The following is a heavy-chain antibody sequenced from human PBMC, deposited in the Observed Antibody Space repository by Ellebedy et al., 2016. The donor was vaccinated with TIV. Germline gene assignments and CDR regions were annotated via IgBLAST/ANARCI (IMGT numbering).Heavy chain of an antibody. D-gene: IGHD4/OR15-4a*01. CDR3: ARDRDNGGFAFDP. J-gene: IGHJ5*02. CDR1: GFTFSRFF. CDR2: IHANGDMR. V-gene: IGHV3-64*02. Sequence: PGGSLRLSCAASGFTFSRFFMHWVRLAPGKGLEYLSSIHANGDMRQYADSVQGRFTISRDNSRNTVYLQMDSLRHEDTAVYYCARDRDNGGFAFDPWGQGTVVTVSS.